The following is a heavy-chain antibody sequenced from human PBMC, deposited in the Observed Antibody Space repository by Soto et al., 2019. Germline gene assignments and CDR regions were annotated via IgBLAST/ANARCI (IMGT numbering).Heavy chain of an antibody. CDR3: GRCSLVVIPVPGFDP. J-gene: IGHJ5*02. D-gene: IGHD2-15*01. V-gene: IGHV4-31*03. CDR1: GGSISSGGYY. Sequence: SETLSLTCTVSGGSISSGGYYWSWIRQHPGRGLEWIGYIYYNGNTYYNPSLKSRVTVSVDTSKNQFSLNVRSVSAADTAVYYCGRCSLVVIPVPGFDPWGQGTLVTVSS. CDR2: IYYNGNT.